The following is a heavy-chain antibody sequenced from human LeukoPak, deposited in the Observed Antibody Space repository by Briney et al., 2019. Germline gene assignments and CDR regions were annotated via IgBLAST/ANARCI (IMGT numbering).Heavy chain of an antibody. CDR2: INPNSGGT. D-gene: IGHD1-7*01. V-gene: IGHV1-2*06. Sequence: ASVKVSCKASGYTFTGCYMHWVRQAPGQGLEWMGRINPNSGGTNYAQKFQGRVTTTRDTSISTAYMELSRLRSDDTAVYYCARVRPYNWNLGDAFDIWGQGTMVTVSS. CDR1: GYTFTGCY. J-gene: IGHJ3*02. CDR3: ARVRPYNWNLGDAFDI.